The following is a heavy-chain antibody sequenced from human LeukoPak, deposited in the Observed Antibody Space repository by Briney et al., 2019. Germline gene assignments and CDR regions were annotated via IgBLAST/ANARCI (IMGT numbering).Heavy chain of an antibody. Sequence: PSETLSLTCAVYGGSFSGYYWSWSRQPPGKGLEWIGEINHSGSTNYNPSLKSRVTISVDTSKNQFSLKLSSVTAADTAVYYCARGVAAAGTPLWDYWGQGTLVTVSS. CDR2: INHSGST. CDR3: ARGVAAAGTPLWDY. V-gene: IGHV4-34*01. CDR1: GGSFSGYY. J-gene: IGHJ4*02. D-gene: IGHD6-13*01.